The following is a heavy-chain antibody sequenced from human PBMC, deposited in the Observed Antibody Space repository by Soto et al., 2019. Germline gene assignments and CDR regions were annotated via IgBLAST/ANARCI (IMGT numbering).Heavy chain of an antibody. CDR1: GFTFSSYG. J-gene: IGHJ5*02. Sequence: GGSLRLSCAASGFTFSSYGMHWVRQAPGKGLEWVAVIWYDGSNKYYADSVKGRFTISRDNSKNTLYLQMNSLRAEDTAVYYCARDPPSDSSGYPFDPWGQGTLVTVSS. V-gene: IGHV3-33*01. D-gene: IGHD3-22*01. CDR2: IWYDGSNK. CDR3: ARDPPSDSSGYPFDP.